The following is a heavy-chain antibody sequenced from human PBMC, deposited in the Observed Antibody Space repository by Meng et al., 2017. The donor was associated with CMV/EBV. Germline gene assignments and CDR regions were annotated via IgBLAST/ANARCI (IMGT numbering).Heavy chain of an antibody. Sequence: GESLKISCAACGFTFSSYDMHWVRQATGKGLEWVSAIGTAGDTYYPGSVKGQFTISRENAKNSLYLQMNSLRAGDTAVYYCARKAGWYQLLYWDYWGQGTLVTVSS. V-gene: IGHV3-13*03. D-gene: IGHD2-2*02. CDR2: IGTAGDT. CDR3: ARKAGWYQLLYWDY. CDR1: GFTFSSYD. J-gene: IGHJ4*02.